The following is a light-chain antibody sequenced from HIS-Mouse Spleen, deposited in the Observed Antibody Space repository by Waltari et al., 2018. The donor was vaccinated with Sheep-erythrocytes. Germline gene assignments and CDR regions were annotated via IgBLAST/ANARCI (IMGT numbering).Light chain of an antibody. CDR1: ALPKQN. J-gene: IGLJ1*01. CDR3: QSADSSGTYYV. Sequence: SYELTQPPSVSVSPGQTARITCSGDALPKQNASWYQQKPGQAPVLVIYKDSERPSGIPERFSGSSSGTTVTLTISGVQAEDEADYYCQSADSSGTYYVFGTGTKVTVL. CDR2: KDS. V-gene: IGLV3-25*03.